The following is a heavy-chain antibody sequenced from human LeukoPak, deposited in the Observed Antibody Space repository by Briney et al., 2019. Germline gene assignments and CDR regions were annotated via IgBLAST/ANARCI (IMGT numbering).Heavy chain of an antibody. V-gene: IGHV3-30*04. CDR2: ISYDGSNK. Sequence: HPGGSLRLSCAASGFTFSSYAMHWVRQAPGKGLEWVAVISYDGSNKYYADSVKGRFTISRDNSKNTLYLQMNSLRAEDTAVYYCAKVGIGFDYWGQGTLVTVSS. CDR3: AKVGIGFDY. CDR1: GFTFSSYA. J-gene: IGHJ4*02. D-gene: IGHD7-27*01.